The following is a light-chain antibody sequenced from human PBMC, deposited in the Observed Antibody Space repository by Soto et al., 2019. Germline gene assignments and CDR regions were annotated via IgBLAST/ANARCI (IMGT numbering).Light chain of an antibody. V-gene: IGKV3-15*01. Sequence: VMTQSPHTLSVSPGERATLSCGASQSVSTDLAWYQQKPGQAPRLLIYGASTRATDVPARFSGGGSGTEFTLTISSLHSEDVAIDYCQQYNDWPPITFGPGTKVDIK. CDR2: GAS. CDR3: QQYNDWPPIT. J-gene: IGKJ3*01. CDR1: QSVSTD.